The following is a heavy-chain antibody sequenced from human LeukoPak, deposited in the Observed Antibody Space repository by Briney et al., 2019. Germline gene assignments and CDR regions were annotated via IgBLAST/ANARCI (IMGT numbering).Heavy chain of an antibody. CDR2: IYYSGST. V-gene: IGHV4-59*01. Sequence: SETLSLTCTVSGGSISSYYWSWIRQPPGKGLEWIGHIYYSGSTNYNPSLKSRVTISVDTSKSQFSLKLSSVTAADTAVYYCARAVDTAMVGQYYFDYWGQGTLVTVSS. CDR3: ARAVDTAMVGQYYFDY. CDR1: GGSISSYY. J-gene: IGHJ4*02. D-gene: IGHD5-18*01.